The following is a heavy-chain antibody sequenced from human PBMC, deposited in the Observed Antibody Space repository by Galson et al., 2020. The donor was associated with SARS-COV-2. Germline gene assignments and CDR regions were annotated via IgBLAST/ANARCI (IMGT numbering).Heavy chain of an antibody. Sequence: GGSLRLSCAASGFTFDDYAMHWVRQAPGKGLEWVSGISWNSGSIGYADSVKGRFTISRDNAKNSLYLQMNSLRPEDTALYYCAKDSFCSATNCQGGFDSWGQGALVTVSS. CDR2: ISWNSGSI. J-gene: IGHJ4*02. D-gene: IGHD2-15*01. CDR3: AKDSFCSATNCQGGFDS. V-gene: IGHV3-9*01. CDR1: GFTFDDYA.